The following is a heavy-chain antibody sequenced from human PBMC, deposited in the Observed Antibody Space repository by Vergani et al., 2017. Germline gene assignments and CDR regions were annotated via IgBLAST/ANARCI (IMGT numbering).Heavy chain of an antibody. CDR1: GYTLTELS. CDR2: FDPEDGET. Sequence: QVQLVQSGAEVKKPGASVKVSCKVSGYTLTELSMHWVRQAPGKGLEWMGGFDPEDGETTYAQKFQGRVTMTEDTTTDTAYMELSSLRSEDTAVYYCATEPVTYYYDSSGYDYAFDIWGQGTMVTVSS. CDR3: ATEPVTYYYDSSGYDYAFDI. D-gene: IGHD3-22*01. V-gene: IGHV1-24*01. J-gene: IGHJ3*02.